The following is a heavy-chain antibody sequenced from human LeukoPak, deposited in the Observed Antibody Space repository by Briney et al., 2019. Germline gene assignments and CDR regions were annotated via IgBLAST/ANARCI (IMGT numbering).Heavy chain of an antibody. CDR1: GFTFSSFD. CDR3: AKDFRGGSYLDY. CDR2: ISVSGGST. J-gene: IGHJ4*02. Sequence: GGSLRLSCTASGFTFSSFDLSWVRQAPGKGLEWVSAISVSGGSTYYADSVKARFTISRDNSKNTLYLQMNSLRAEDTAVYYFAKDFRGGSYLDYWGQGTLVTVSS. V-gene: IGHV3-23*01. D-gene: IGHD3-16*02.